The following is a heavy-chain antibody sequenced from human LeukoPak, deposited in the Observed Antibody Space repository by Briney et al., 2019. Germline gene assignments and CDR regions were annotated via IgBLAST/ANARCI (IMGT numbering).Heavy chain of an antibody. J-gene: IGHJ4*02. CDR3: ARPYRCDWKGVFDY. CDR1: GGSISSGGYY. CDR2: THYSGST. Sequence: SETLSLTCTVSGGSISSGGYYWSWIRQHPGKGLEWIGNTHYSGSTNYNSSLKSRVIILLGTSKNQFSLKLTSVTAADTAVYYCARPYRCDWKGVFDYWGQGALVTVSA. D-gene: IGHD1-1*01. V-gene: IGHV4-61*08.